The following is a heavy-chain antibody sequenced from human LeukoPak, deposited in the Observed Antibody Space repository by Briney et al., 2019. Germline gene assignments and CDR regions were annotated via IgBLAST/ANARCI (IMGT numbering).Heavy chain of an antibody. V-gene: IGHV4-39*02. CDR3: ARVSMTTVNIDY. CDR1: GGSISSSSYY. Sequence: RSETLSLTCTVSGGSISSSSYYWSWIRQPPGKGLEWIGEINHSGSTNYNPSLTNRVTISVDTSKNHFSLKLNSVTAADTAVYYCARVSMTTVNIDYWGQGTLVTVSS. D-gene: IGHD4-17*01. CDR2: INHSGST. J-gene: IGHJ4*02.